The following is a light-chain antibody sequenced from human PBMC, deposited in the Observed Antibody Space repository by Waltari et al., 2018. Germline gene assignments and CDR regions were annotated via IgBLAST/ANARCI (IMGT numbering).Light chain of an antibody. Sequence: EIVMTPSPATLSVSPGERASLSCRASQSLANNLAWYQQKPGQPLRLLIYGASNRATDIPARFSASASGRDFTLTISSLQSEDFVVYYCQQYSTWPRVTFGGGTKVEIK. CDR1: QSLANN. V-gene: IGKV3-15*01. CDR2: GAS. CDR3: QQYSTWPRVT. J-gene: IGKJ4*01.